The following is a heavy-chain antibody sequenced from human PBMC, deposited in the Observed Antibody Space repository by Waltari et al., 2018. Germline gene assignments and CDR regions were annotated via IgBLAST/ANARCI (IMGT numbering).Heavy chain of an antibody. CDR2: IDSSGST. CDR3: ARDPWFDS. V-gene: IGHV4-61*09. J-gene: IGHJ5*01. Sequence: QVQLQESGPGLVKPSQTLSLTCTVSGASVGSGNYFWTWIRQPAGKGLEWIGHIDSSGSTTYNPPLKSRAIISLDTSKNQFSLTVNSVTAADTAVYFCARDPWFDSWGQGTLVIVSS. CDR1: GASVGSGNYF.